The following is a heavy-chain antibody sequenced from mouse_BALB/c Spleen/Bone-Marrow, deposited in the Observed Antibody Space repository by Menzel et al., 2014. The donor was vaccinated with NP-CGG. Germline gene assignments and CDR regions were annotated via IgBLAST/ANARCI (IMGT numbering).Heavy chain of an antibody. J-gene: IGHJ4*01. CDR1: GYSFTGYY. Sequence: LVKTGASVKISCKASGYSFTGYYMHWVKQSHGKSLEWIGYISCYNGATSHNQKFKGKATFTVDTSSSTAHMQFNSLTSEDSAVYYCVVRRRNNDAMDYWGQGTSVTVSS. CDR2: ISCYNGAT. D-gene: IGHD2-14*01. V-gene: IGHV1S34*01. CDR3: VVRRRNNDAMDY.